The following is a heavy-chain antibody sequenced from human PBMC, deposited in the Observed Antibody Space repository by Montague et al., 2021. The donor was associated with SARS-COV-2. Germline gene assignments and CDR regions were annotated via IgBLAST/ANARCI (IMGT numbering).Heavy chain of an antibody. CDR2: ISYDGSIK. Sequence: SLRLSCAASGFTFNNFAMHWVRQAPGKGLEWVAVISYDGSIKYXXXSXXXRFXISGGSSKKTLYLQMNSLRSEDTAVYYCAKNRDIFWFGEGRDSMDVWGQGTTVIVSS. V-gene: IGHV3-30*18. J-gene: IGHJ6*02. CDR1: GFTFNNFA. D-gene: IGHD3-10*01. CDR3: AKNRDIFWFGEGRDSMDV.